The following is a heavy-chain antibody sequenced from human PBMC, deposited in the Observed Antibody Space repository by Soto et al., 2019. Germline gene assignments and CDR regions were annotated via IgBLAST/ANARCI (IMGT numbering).Heavy chain of an antibody. V-gene: IGHV3-23*01. CDR2: ISGSGGST. J-gene: IGHJ6*02. Sequence: LRLSCAASGFTFSSYAMSWVRQAPGKGLEWVSAISGSGGSTYYADSVKGRFTISRDNSKNTLYLQMNSLRAEDTAVYYCAKASEVAWGASEYYYYGMDVWGQGTTVTVSS. CDR1: GFTFSSYA. CDR3: AKASEVAWGASEYYYYGMDV. D-gene: IGHD3-16*01.